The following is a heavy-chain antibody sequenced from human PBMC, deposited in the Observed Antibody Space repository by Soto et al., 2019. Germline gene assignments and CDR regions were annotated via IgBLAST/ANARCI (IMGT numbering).Heavy chain of an antibody. CDR3: ARLPGIAAAGTLGPRFDY. J-gene: IGHJ4*02. CDR2: INPSGGST. D-gene: IGHD6-13*01. V-gene: IGHV1-46*01. CDR1: GYTFTSYY. Sequence: ASVKVSCKASGYTFTSYYMHWVRQAPGQGLEWMGIINPSGGSTSYAQKFQGRVTMTRDTSTSTVYMELSSLRSEDTAVYYCARLPGIAAAGTLGPRFDYWGQGTLVTVS.